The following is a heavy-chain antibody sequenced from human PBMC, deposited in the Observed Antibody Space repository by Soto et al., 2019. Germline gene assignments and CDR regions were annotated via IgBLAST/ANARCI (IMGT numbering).Heavy chain of an antibody. J-gene: IGHJ3*02. CDR3: ARRCSGGSCYPINDAFDI. CDR1: GFTFSSYD. D-gene: IGHD2-15*01. CDR2: IGTAGDT. Sequence: EVQLVESGGGLVQPGGSLRLSCAASGFTFSSYDMHWVRQATGKGLEWVSAIGTAGDTYYPGSVKGRFTISRENAKNSLYLQMNSLRAGDTAVYYCARRCSGGSCYPINDAFDIWGQGTMVTVSS. V-gene: IGHV3-13*01.